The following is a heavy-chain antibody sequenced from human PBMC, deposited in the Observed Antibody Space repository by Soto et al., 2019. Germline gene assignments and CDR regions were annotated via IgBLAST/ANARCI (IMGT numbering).Heavy chain of an antibody. D-gene: IGHD2-21*01. CDR1: GLTFTSSA. CDR3: AARDNFYYSQAPGFDL. J-gene: IGHJ4*02. CDR2: IVVGSGNT. V-gene: IGHV1-58*01. Sequence: GASVKVSCKASGLTFTSSAVQWVRQARGQRLEWIGWIVVGSGNTNYAQKFQERVTITRDMSTSTAYMELSSLRSEDTAVYYCAARDNFYYSQAPGFDLWGQGTLVTVSS.